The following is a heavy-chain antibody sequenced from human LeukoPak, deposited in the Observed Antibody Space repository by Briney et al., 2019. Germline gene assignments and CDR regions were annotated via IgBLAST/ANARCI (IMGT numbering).Heavy chain of an antibody. CDR2: ISWNSGSI. J-gene: IGHJ5*02. CDR1: GFTFSTYS. Sequence: GGSLRLSCAASGFTFSTYSMNWVRQAPGKGLEWVSGISWNSGSIGYADSVKGRFTISRDNAKNSLYLQMNSLRAEDTALYYCAKGGPYDILTGPNNWFDPWGQGTLVTVSS. V-gene: IGHV3-9*01. D-gene: IGHD3-9*01. CDR3: AKGGPYDILTGPNNWFDP.